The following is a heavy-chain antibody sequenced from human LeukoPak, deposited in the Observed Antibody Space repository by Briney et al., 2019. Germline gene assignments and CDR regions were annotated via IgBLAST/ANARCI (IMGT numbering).Heavy chain of an antibody. CDR2: INHSGST. CDR3: ASLSRRYSYGAYYFDY. CDR1: GGSFSGYY. J-gene: IGHJ4*02. V-gene: IGHV4-34*01. D-gene: IGHD5-18*01. Sequence: SETLSLTCAVYGGSFSGYYWSWIRQPPGKGLEWIGEINHSGSTNYNPSLKSRVTISVDTSKNQFSLKLSSVTAADTAVYYCASLSRRYSYGAYYFDYWGQGTLVIVSS.